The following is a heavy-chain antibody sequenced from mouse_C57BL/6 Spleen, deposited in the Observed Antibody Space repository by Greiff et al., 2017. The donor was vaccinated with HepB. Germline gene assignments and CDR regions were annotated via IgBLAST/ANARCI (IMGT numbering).Heavy chain of an antibody. CDR2: IYPGDGDT. J-gene: IGHJ2*01. Sequence: QVQLQQSGAELVKPGASVKISCKASGYAFSSYWMNWVKQRPGKGLEWIGQIYPGDGDTNYNGKFKGKATLTADKSSSTAYMQLSSLTSEDSAVYFCARARGYYYGSSFDYWGQGTTLTVAS. CDR3: ARARGYYYGSSFDY. V-gene: IGHV1-80*01. D-gene: IGHD1-1*01. CDR1: GYAFSSYW.